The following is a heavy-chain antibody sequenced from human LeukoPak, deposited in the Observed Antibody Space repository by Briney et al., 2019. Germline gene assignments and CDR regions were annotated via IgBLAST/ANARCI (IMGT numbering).Heavy chain of an antibody. D-gene: IGHD2/OR15-2a*01. Sequence: PGGSLRLSCAASGFTFSSYAMSWVRQAPGKGLEWVSAISGSGGSTYYADSVKGRFTISRDTSKNMLYLQMTSVRVDDTAVYYCARGKTSTHYPAPFGFDYWGQGTLVTVSS. CDR3: ARGKTSTHYPAPFGFDY. J-gene: IGHJ4*02. CDR1: GFTFSSYA. V-gene: IGHV3-23*01. CDR2: ISGSGGST.